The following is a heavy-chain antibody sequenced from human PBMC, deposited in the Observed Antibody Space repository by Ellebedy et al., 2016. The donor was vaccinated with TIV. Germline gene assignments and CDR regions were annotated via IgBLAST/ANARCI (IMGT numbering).Heavy chain of an antibody. Sequence: LRLSCTVSGGSISSGGHYWSWIRQHPGKGLEWIGHISYSGSTYYNPSLKSRVTISIDTSKNQFSLKLSSVTAADTAVYYCARALSMVRGGGFDPWGQGTLVTVSS. CDR2: ISYSGST. J-gene: IGHJ5*02. V-gene: IGHV4-31*03. CDR1: GGSISSGGHY. CDR3: ARALSMVRGGGFDP. D-gene: IGHD3-10*01.